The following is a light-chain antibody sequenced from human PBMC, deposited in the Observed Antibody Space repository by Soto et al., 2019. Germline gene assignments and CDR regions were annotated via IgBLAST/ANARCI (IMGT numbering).Light chain of an antibody. J-gene: IGKJ1*01. V-gene: IGKV3D-15*01. CDR1: QSISSN. CDR3: QQYNDWPPWP. CDR2: GAS. Sequence: EIVMTQSPATLSVSPGERATLSCRASQSISSNLAWYQHKPGQAPRLLIYGASTRATGIPARFSGSGSGTEFTLTISSLQSEDFAAYYCQQYNDWPPWPFGQGTKVDIK.